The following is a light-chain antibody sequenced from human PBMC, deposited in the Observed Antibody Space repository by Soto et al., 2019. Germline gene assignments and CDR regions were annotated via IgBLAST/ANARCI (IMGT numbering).Light chain of an antibody. CDR2: GAS. CDR1: QVVTRNS. Sequence: EIVLTQSPDTLYLSPGERVTLSCRASQVVTRNSLAWYQHRRGQTPRLLIYGASFRAIGTPDRFSGSGSGTDFTLTISDLEREDFAVYFCHQYATSPTFGGGTKVEI. V-gene: IGKV3-20*01. J-gene: IGKJ4*01. CDR3: HQYATSPT.